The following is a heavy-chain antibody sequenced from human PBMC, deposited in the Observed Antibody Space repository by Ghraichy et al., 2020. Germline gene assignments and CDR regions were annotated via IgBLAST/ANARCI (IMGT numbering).Heavy chain of an antibody. Sequence: SETLSLTCTVSGGSISSSSYYWGWIRQPPGKGLEWIGSIYYSGSTYYNPSLKSRVTISVDTSKNQFSLKLSSVTAADTAVYYCARHKTHYDYIWGSYRNDYWCQGTLVTVSS. D-gene: IGHD3-16*02. CDR1: GGSISSSSYY. CDR3: ARHKTHYDYIWGSYRNDY. J-gene: IGHJ4*02. CDR2: IYYSGST. V-gene: IGHV4-39*01.